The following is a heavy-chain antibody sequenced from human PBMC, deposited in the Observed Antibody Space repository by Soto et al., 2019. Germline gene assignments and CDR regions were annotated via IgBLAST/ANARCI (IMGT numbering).Heavy chain of an antibody. CDR2: IYYDGSNK. Sequence: QVQLVESGGGVVQPGRSLRLSCAASGFAFSAYGMHWVRQAPGKGLEWVAMIYYDGSNKYYADSVKGRFTISRDNSKNALYPQLSSLRAGDTALYYCARVGGTVTSDYWGQGTLVTVSS. CDR1: GFAFSAYG. J-gene: IGHJ4*02. D-gene: IGHD4-17*01. CDR3: ARVGGTVTSDY. V-gene: IGHV3-33*01.